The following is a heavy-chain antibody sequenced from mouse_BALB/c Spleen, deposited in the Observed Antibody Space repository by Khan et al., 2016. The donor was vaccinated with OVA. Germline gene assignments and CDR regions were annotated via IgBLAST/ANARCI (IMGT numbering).Heavy chain of an antibody. V-gene: IGHV2-9*02. CDR2: IWAGGST. CDR3: ARNREPDYFDY. J-gene: IGHJ2*01. CDR1: GFSLTSHG. Sequence: VELVESGPGLVAPSQSLSITCTVSGFSLTSHGVHWVRQPPGKGLEWLGVIWAGGSTNYNSALMSRLSISNDSSKSQVFLKMNSLQTDDTAMYYCARNREPDYFDYGGQGTTLTVSS.